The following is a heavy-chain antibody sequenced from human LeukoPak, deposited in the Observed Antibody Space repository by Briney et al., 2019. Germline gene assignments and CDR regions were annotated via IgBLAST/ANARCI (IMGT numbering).Heavy chain of an antibody. D-gene: IGHD6-13*01. Sequence: PSETLSLTCTVSGGSISSSSYYWGWIRQPPGKGLEGIGSIYYSGSTYYNPSLKSRVTISVDTSKNQFSLKLSSVTAADTAVYYCARDVSSSWWGDAFDIWGQGTMVTVSS. J-gene: IGHJ3*02. CDR1: GGSISSSSYY. CDR2: IYYSGST. CDR3: ARDVSSSWWGDAFDI. V-gene: IGHV4-39*07.